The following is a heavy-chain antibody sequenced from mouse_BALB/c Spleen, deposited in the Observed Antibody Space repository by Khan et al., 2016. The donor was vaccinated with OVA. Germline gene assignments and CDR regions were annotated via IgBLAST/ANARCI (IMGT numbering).Heavy chain of an antibody. Sequence: EVKLLESGPGLVKPSQSLSLTCTVTGYSITSDYAWNWIRQFPGNKLEWMGYISYSGSTSYNPSLKSRISITRDTSKNQFFLQLNSVTTEDTATYYCARRAYYGHCYFDVWGAGTTVTVSS. J-gene: IGHJ1*01. CDR1: GYSITSDYA. D-gene: IGHD1-1*02. CDR2: ISYSGST. CDR3: ARRAYYGHCYFDV. V-gene: IGHV3-2*02.